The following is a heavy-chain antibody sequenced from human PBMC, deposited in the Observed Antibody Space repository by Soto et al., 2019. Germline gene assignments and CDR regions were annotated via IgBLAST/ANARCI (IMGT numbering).Heavy chain of an antibody. D-gene: IGHD6-19*01. CDR3: VREVSVWSSHGSFDF. CDR2: ISNNGGSA. J-gene: IGHJ3*01. CDR1: GFTFSNSA. V-gene: IGHV3-23*01. Sequence: VGSLRLSCAASGFTFSNSAVNWVRQAPVNGLEWVSLISNNGGSASHADSVQGRFTISRDNSINTLYLQTNSLRAEDTAIYYCVREVSVWSSHGSFDFWGRGTMVTVSS.